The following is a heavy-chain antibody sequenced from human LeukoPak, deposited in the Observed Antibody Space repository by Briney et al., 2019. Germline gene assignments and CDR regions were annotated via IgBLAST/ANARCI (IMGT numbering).Heavy chain of an antibody. V-gene: IGHV4-59*01. CDR2: IYYSGST. D-gene: IGHD2-15*01. Sequence: PSETLSLTCTVSGGSISHYYWSWIRQPPGKGLEWIGYIYYSGSTNYNPSLKSRVTISVDTSKNQFSLKLRSVTAADTAVYYCARALIYCSGGSCYSGPWFDPWGQGTLVTVSS. CDR3: ARALIYCSGGSCYSGPWFDP. J-gene: IGHJ5*02. CDR1: GGSISHYY.